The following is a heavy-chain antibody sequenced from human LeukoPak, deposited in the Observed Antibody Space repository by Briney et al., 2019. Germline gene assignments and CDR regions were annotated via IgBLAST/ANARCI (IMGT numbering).Heavy chain of an antibody. Sequence: GGSLRLSCAASGFTFNNYAMSWVRQAPGKGLEWVSGISGSGGSTYYADSVKGRFTISRDNSKNTLYLQMNSLTAEDTAVYYCATDRGWRTSGYYLYYFEYWGQGTLVTYSS. CDR2: ISGSGGST. J-gene: IGHJ4*02. CDR3: ATDRGWRTSGYYLYYFEY. D-gene: IGHD3-3*01. V-gene: IGHV3-23*01. CDR1: GFTFNNYA.